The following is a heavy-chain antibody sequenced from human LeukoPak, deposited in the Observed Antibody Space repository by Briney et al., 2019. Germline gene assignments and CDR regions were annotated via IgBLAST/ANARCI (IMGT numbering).Heavy chain of an antibody. V-gene: IGHV4-59*01. CDR3: ARVLPAYCSGGSCLFDY. D-gene: IGHD2-15*01. CDR1: GGSISSYD. J-gene: IGHJ4*02. CDR2: IYYSGST. Sequence: SETLTLTCTVSGGSISSYDWSWIRQPPGKGLEWIGYIYYSGSTNYNPSLKSRVTISVDTSKNQFSLKLSSVTAADTAVYYCARVLPAYCSGGSCLFDYWGQGTLVTVSS.